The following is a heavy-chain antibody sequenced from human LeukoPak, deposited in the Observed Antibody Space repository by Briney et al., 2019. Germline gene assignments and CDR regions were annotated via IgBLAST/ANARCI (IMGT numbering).Heavy chain of an antibody. D-gene: IGHD1-26*01. CDR1: GYSISSGYY. Sequence: SETLSLTCTVSGYSISSGYYWSWIRQPAGKGLEWIGRIYTSGSTTYNSSLKSRVTISLDTSKNHFSLRLSSVTAADTAVYYCARDREVGATGYYFDYWGQGTLVTVSS. V-gene: IGHV4-61*02. CDR2: IYTSGST. CDR3: ARDREVGATGYYFDY. J-gene: IGHJ4*02.